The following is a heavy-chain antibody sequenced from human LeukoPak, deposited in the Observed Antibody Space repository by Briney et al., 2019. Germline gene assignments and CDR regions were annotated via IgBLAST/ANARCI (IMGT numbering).Heavy chain of an antibody. CDR2: IYYSGST. V-gene: IGHV4-39*07. D-gene: IGHD4-17*01. CDR3: ARGFGYGEDAFDI. Sequence: PSETLSLTCTVSGGSISSSSYYWGWIRQPPGKGLEWIGSIYYSGSTYYNPSLKSRVTISVDTSKNQFSLKLSSVTAADTAVYYCARGFGYGEDAFDIWGQGTMVTVSS. J-gene: IGHJ3*02. CDR1: GGSISSSSYY.